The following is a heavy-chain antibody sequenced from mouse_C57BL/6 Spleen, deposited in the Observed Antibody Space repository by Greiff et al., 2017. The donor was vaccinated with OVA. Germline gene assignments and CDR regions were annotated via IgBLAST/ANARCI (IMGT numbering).Heavy chain of an antibody. CDR2: INYDGSST. CDR1: GFTFSDYY. CDR3: ARDSSGPFYYAMDY. D-gene: IGHD3-2*02. V-gene: IGHV5-16*01. Sequence: EVMLVESEGGLVQPGSSMKLSCTASGFTFSDYYMAWVRQVPEKGLEWVANINYDGSSTYYLDSLKSRFIISRDNAKNILYLQMSSLKSEDTATYYCARDSSGPFYYAMDYWGQGTSVTVSS. J-gene: IGHJ4*01.